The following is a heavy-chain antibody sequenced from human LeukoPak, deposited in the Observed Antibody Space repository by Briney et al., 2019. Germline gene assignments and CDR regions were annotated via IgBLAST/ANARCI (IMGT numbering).Heavy chain of an antibody. Sequence: SSETLSLTCTVSGGSISSSSYYWGWIRQPPGKGLEWIGSIYYSGSTYYNPSLKSRVTISVDTSKNQFSLKLSSVTAADTAVYYCARLHTTTVTTIFDYWGQGTLVTVSS. J-gene: IGHJ4*02. D-gene: IGHD4-11*01. CDR3: ARLHTTTVTTIFDY. CDR1: GGSISSSSYY. CDR2: IYYSGST. V-gene: IGHV4-39*01.